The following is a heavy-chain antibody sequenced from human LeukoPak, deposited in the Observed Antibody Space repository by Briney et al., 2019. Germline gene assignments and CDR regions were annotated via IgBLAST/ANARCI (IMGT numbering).Heavy chain of an antibody. CDR2: ISGSGGST. J-gene: IGHJ4*02. D-gene: IGHD1-26*01. Sequence: GGSLRLSCAVSDFTVSSNYMSWVRQAPGKGLEWVSAISGSGGSTYYADSVKGRFTISRDNSKNTLYLQMNSLRAEDTAVYYCASVGEELDYWGQGTLVTVSS. CDR1: DFTVSSNY. V-gene: IGHV3-23*01. CDR3: ASVGEELDY.